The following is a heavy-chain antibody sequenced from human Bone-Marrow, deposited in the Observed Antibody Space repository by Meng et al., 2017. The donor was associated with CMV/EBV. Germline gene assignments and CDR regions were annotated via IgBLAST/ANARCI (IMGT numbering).Heavy chain of an antibody. Sequence: ASVKVSCKASGYTFTGYYMQWVRQAPGQGLEWMGVINPSGGSTNYAQKFRGRVIMTRDTSTSTVYMELSSLRSEDTAVYYCASHSGYNDLYYYYGMDVWGQGTTATVSS. CDR3: ASHSGYNDLYYYYGMDV. CDR1: GYTFTGYY. D-gene: IGHD3-22*01. V-gene: IGHV1-46*01. J-gene: IGHJ6*02. CDR2: INPSGGST.